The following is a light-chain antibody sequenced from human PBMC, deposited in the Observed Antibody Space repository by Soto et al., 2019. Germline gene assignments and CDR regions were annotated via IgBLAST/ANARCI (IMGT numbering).Light chain of an antibody. CDR1: RGIGST. CDR3: QHYVNWPLT. Sequence: EVVMTQSPATLSVSPGERATLSCRASRGIGSTLAWYQQKPGQTPRLLIYDTSTRATGVPARFIGSASGTEFTLTITSLQSEDFAVYYCQHYVNWPLTFGGGTGVENK. CDR2: DTS. J-gene: IGKJ4*01. V-gene: IGKV3-15*01.